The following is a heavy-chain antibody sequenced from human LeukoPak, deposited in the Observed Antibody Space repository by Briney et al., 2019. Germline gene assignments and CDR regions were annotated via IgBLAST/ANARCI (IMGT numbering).Heavy chain of an antibody. D-gene: IGHD3-16*01. CDR3: ACRTFASNWFQP. CDR2: IYPGDSRT. J-gene: IGHJ5*02. Sequence: GESLKISCKGSGYSFSDYWIGWVRQMPGKGLEWMAVIYPGDSRTRYNPSFQGQVTISVDKSINTAYLKWSSLKASDTALYYCACRTFASNWFQPWGQGTLVTVSS. CDR1: GYSFSDYW. V-gene: IGHV5-51*01.